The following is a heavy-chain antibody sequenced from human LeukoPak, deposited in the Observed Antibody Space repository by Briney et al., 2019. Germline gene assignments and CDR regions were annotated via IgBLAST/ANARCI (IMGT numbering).Heavy chain of an antibody. CDR2: MNPNSGNT. V-gene: IGHV1-8*01. Sequence: ASVKVSCKASGYTFTSYDINWVRQATGQGLEWMGRMNPNSGNTGYAQKFQGRVTMTRNTSISTAYMELSSLRSEDTAVYYCARGSEELRYFDWFYSDQYYFDYWGQGTLVTVSS. D-gene: IGHD3-9*01. J-gene: IGHJ4*02. CDR1: GYTFTSYD. CDR3: ARGSEELRYFDWFYSDQYYFDY.